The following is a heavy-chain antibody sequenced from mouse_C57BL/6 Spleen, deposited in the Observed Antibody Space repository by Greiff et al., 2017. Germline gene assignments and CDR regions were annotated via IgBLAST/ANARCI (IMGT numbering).Heavy chain of an antibody. CDR3: AREGYGNYESFDY. CDR1: GYTFTSYW. D-gene: IGHD2-10*02. CDR2: IHPNSGST. Sequence: VQLQQPGAELVKPGASVKLSCKASGYTFTSYWMHWVKQRPGQGLEWIGMIHPNSGSTNYNEKFKSKATLTVDKSSSTAYMQLSSLTSEDSAVYYCAREGYGNYESFDYWGQGTTLTVSS. V-gene: IGHV1-64*01. J-gene: IGHJ2*01.